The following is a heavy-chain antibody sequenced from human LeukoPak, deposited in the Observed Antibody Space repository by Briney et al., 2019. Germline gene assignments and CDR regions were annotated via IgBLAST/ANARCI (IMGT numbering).Heavy chain of an antibody. V-gene: IGHV3-23*01. D-gene: IGHD3-22*01. CDR1: GFTFSSYA. J-gene: IGHJ4*02. Sequence: GGSLRLSCAASGFTFSSYAMSWVRQAPGKGLEWVSAISGSGGSTYYADSVKGRFTISRDNSKNTLYLQMNSLRAEDTAVYYCAKGGEITMIVVVPFDYWGQGTLVTVSS. CDR2: ISGSGGST. CDR3: AKGGEITMIVVVPFDY.